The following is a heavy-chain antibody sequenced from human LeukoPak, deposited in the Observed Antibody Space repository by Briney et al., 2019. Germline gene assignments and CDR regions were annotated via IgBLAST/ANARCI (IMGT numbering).Heavy chain of an antibody. D-gene: IGHD2-21*01. V-gene: IGHV1-69*13. J-gene: IGHJ4*02. CDR3: ARIGGDCYSCYFDY. CDR1: GYTFTSYG. CDR2: IIPIFGTA. Sequence: SVKVSCKASGYTFTSYGISWVRQAPGQGLEWMGGIIPIFGTANYAQKFQGRVTITADESTSTAYMELSSLRSEDTAVYYCARIGGDCYSCYFDYWGQGTLVTVSS.